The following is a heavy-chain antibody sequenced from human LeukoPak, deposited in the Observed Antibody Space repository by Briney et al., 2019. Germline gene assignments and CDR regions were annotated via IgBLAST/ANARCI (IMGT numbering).Heavy chain of an antibody. J-gene: IGHJ4*02. CDR3: ARGPPVFTVSRGDY. D-gene: IGHD4-17*01. V-gene: IGHV1-18*01. CDR2: ISVYNGIT. Sequence: ASVKFSCKASGYTFTSYGINWVRQAPGQGLEWMGWISVYNGITNYAQILQGRVTMTVDRSTSTAYMELRSLRSHDTAVYYCARGPPVFTVSRGDYWGQGTLVTVSS. CDR1: GYTFTSYG.